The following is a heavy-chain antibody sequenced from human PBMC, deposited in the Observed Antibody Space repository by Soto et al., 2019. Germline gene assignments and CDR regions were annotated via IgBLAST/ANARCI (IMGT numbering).Heavy chain of an antibody. CDR3: ARALYCSSTSCYLDSGISQLPDY. V-gene: IGHV1-46*03. CDR2: INPSGGST. J-gene: IGHJ4*02. D-gene: IGHD2-2*01. Sequence: GLEWMGIINPSGGSTSYAQKFQGRVTMTRDTSTSTVYMELSSLRSEDTAVYYCARALYCSSTSCYLDSGISQLPDYWGQGTLVTVSS.